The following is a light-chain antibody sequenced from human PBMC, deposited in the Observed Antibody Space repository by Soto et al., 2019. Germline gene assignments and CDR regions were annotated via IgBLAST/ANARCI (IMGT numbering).Light chain of an antibody. Sequence: DIPLTQSPSFVSASVGERVTITCRASQDISRYLAWYQQKPGEAPKLLISAASTLHSGVPSRFSGSGSGTEFTLTVSYLLPEDFATYYCQQLYSYSSFGQGTRLE. CDR2: AAS. J-gene: IGKJ5*01. V-gene: IGKV1-9*01. CDR1: QDISRY. CDR3: QQLYSYSS.